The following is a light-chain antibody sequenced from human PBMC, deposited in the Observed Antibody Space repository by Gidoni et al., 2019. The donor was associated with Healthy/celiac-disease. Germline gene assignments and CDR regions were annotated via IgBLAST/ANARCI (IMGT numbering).Light chain of an antibody. J-gene: IGKJ3*01. V-gene: IGKV3-11*01. Sequence: EIVLTQSPATLSLSPGERATLSCRASQSVSSYVAWYQQKPGQAPRLLIYDASNRATGIPARFSGSGSGTDFTLTISSLEPEDFAVYYCQQRSNWRGVTVGPXTKVDIK. CDR2: DAS. CDR3: QQRSNWRGVT. CDR1: QSVSSY.